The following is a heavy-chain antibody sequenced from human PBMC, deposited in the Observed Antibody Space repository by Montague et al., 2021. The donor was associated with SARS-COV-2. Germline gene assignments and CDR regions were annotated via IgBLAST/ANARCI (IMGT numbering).Heavy chain of an antibody. Sequence: SETLSLTCTVSGASVRSGNSYWNWIRQPPGKGLEWIGYISYSGSTNYSPSLKSRVTISTDTSKNQLSLKVNTVTAADTAVYYCVRDHPYGGPRGAYDIWGQGTVVTVSS. CDR2: ISYSGST. V-gene: IGHV4-61*01. D-gene: IGHD4-23*01. J-gene: IGHJ3*02. CDR3: VRDHPYGGPRGAYDI. CDR1: GASVRSGNSY.